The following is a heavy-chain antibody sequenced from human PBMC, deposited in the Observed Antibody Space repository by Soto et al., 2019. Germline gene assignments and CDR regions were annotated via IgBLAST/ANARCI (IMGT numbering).Heavy chain of an antibody. V-gene: IGHV4-39*01. CDR3: ARHEVYFASGSSSGWFGP. CDR2: IYYRGST. Sequence: SETLSLTCTVSGGSISSSSYYWGWIRQSPGKGLEWIGSIYYRGSTYYNPSLKSRVTISVDTSKNQFSLKLTSVTAADTAVYYCARHEVYFASGSSSGWFGPWGQGTLVT. D-gene: IGHD3-10*01. J-gene: IGHJ5*02. CDR1: GGSISSSSYY.